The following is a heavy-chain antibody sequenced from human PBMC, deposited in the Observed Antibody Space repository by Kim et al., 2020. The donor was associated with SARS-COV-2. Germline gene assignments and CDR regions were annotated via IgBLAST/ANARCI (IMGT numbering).Heavy chain of an antibody. CDR3: ARDITYYDILGFDP. J-gene: IGHJ5*02. Sequence: SVKVSCKASGGTFSSYAISWVRQAPGQGLEWMGGIIPIFGTANYAQKFQGRVKITADESTSTAYMELSSLRSEGTAVYYCARDITYYDILGFDPWGQGTLVTVSS. V-gene: IGHV1-69*13. CDR2: IIPIFGTA. D-gene: IGHD3-9*01. CDR1: GGTFSSYA.